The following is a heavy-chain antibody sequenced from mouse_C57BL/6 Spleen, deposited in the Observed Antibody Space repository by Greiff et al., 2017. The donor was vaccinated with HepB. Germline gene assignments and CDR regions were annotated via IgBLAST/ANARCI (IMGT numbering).Heavy chain of an antibody. J-gene: IGHJ2*01. CDR3: TRDGLEGDFDY. CDR1: GFTFSSYA. CDR2: ISSGGDYI. D-gene: IGHD1-1*01. Sequence: EVKLVESGEGLVKPGGSLKLSCAASGFTFSSYAMSWVRQTPEKRLEWVAYISSGGDYIYYADTVKGRFTISRDNARNTLYLQMSSLKSEDTAMYYCTRDGLEGDFDYWGQGTTLTVSS. V-gene: IGHV5-9-1*02.